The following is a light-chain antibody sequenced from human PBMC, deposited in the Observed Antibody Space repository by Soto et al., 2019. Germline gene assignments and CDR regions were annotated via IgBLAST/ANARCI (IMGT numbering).Light chain of an antibody. J-gene: IGLJ2*01. CDR2: RDH. Sequence: QSVLTQSPSASGTAGQTITISCSGGSSNVGSNSVNWYQQVPGTAPKVLIYRDHQRPSRVPDRFSGSKSGTSASLAISGLQSEDEADYYCASWDDSLNAVLFGGGTQLTVL. CDR1: SSNVGSNS. V-gene: IGLV1-44*01. CDR3: ASWDDSLNAVL.